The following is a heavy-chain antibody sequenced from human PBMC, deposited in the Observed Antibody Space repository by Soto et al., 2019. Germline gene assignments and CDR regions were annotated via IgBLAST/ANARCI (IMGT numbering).Heavy chain of an antibody. CDR3: ARERLWFGELPYYGMDV. V-gene: IGHV4-31*03. CDR1: GGSISSGGYY. CDR2: IYYSGST. D-gene: IGHD3-10*01. J-gene: IGHJ6*02. Sequence: SETLSLTCTVSGGSISSGGYYWSWIRQHPGKGLEWIGYIYYSGSTYYNPSLKSRVTISVDTSKHQFSLKLSSVTAADTAVYYCARERLWFGELPYYGMDVWGQGTTVTVSS.